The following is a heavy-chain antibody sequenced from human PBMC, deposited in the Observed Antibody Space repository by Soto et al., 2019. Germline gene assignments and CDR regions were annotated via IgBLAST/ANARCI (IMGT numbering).Heavy chain of an antibody. V-gene: IGHV3-53*01. CDR1: GFTVSTNY. CDR3: ARVLGRNHNYFYGLDV. D-gene: IGHD2-8*02. Sequence: QLVESGGGLIQPGGSLRLSCVASGFTVSTNYITWVRQAPWKGLEWVSVIYAGGSTYYADSVKGRFTVARDNSNNTVYLQMNSLRVEDTAIYYCARVLGRNHNYFYGLDVWGGGTTVTVSS. J-gene: IGHJ6*04. CDR2: IYAGGST.